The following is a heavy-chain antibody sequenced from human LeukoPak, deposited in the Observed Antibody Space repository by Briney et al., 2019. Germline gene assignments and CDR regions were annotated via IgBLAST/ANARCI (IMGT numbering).Heavy chain of an antibody. CDR2: IRYDGSNK. D-gene: IGHD6-13*01. V-gene: IGHV3-30*02. CDR3: AKDMEPAAGFFDY. J-gene: IGHJ4*02. CDR1: GFTFSSYG. Sequence: GGSLRLSCAASGFTFSSYGMHWVHQAPGKGLEWVAFIRYDGSNKYYADSVKGRFTISRDNSKNTLYLQMNSLRAEDTAVYYCAKDMEPAAGFFDYWGQGTLVTVSS.